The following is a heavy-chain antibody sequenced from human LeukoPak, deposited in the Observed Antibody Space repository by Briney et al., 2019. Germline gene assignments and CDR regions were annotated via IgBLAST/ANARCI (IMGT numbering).Heavy chain of an antibody. CDR2: IYNSGRT. CDR1: GGSSSGYY. CDR3: ARGYRDGYNHHPQYTDYMAV. Sequence: TETLSPTCTVSGGSSSGYYWSWIRQPPGKGLEYIGYIYNSGRTDYNPSLKSRVTISVDTSKTQSSLKLNSVTAADTAVYYCARGYRDGYNHHPQYTDYMAVWGK. V-gene: IGHV4-59*01. J-gene: IGHJ6*03. D-gene: IGHD5-24*01.